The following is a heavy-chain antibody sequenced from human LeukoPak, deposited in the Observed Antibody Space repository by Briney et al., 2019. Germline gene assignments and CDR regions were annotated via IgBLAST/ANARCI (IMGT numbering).Heavy chain of an antibody. D-gene: IGHD6-6*01. CDR1: GGTFSSYA. Sequence: SVKVSCKASGGTFSSYAISWVRQAPGQGLEWMGRIIPIFGTANYAQKFQGRITITTDESTSTAYMELSSLRSEDTAVYYCARDPGFERIAARPGGSNYFDYWGQGTLVTVSS. CDR2: IIPIFGTA. V-gene: IGHV1-69*05. J-gene: IGHJ4*02. CDR3: ARDPGFERIAARPGGSNYFDY.